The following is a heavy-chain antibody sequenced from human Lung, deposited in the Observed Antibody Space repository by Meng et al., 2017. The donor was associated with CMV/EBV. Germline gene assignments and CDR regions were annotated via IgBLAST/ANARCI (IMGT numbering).Heavy chain of an antibody. Sequence: SETLSLTCAVYGGSFSGYYWSWIRQPPGKGLEWIGEINHSGSTNYNPSLKSRVTISVDTSKNQFSLKLSSVTAADTAVYYCARGRGFWCGSRYYYYGMDVWGQGTTVXVSS. CDR1: GGSFSGYY. V-gene: IGHV4-34*01. CDR2: INHSGST. D-gene: IGHD3-3*01. CDR3: ARGRGFWCGSRYYYYGMDV. J-gene: IGHJ6*02.